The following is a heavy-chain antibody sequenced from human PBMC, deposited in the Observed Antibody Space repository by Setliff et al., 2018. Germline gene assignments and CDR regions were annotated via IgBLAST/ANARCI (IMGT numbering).Heavy chain of an antibody. CDR2: ISSYNDIT. CDR1: GYTFDTYG. V-gene: IGHV1-18*01. Sequence: GASVKVSCKASGYTFDTYGISWVRQAPGQGLEWMGWISSYNDITNYAQRFQGRVTLTTDMSTSAAYMELRSLRSDDTAVYYCARVESMVRGKNILRHFDYWGQGIQVTVSS. J-gene: IGHJ4*02. D-gene: IGHD3-10*01. CDR3: ARVESMVRGKNILRHFDY.